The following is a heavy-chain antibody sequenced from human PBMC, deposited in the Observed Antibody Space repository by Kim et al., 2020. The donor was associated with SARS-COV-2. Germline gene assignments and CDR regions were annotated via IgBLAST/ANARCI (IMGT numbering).Heavy chain of an antibody. CDR3: ARGGGYNSVDY. CDR2: T. J-gene: IGHJ4*02. V-gene: IGHV3-53*01. D-gene: IGHD5-12*01. Sequence: TYYADSLKGRFPITRDNSKNTVYLQMNSLRAEDTAVYYGARGGGYNSVDYWGQGTLVTVSS.